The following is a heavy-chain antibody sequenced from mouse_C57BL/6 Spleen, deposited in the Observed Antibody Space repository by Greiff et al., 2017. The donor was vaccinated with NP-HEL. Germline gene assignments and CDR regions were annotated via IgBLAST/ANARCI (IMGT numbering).Heavy chain of an antibody. V-gene: IGHV1-26*01. CDR1: GYTFTDYY. D-gene: IGHD1-1*01. Sequence: EVQLQQSGPELVKPGASVKISCKASGYTFTDYYMNWVKQSPGKSLEWIGDINPNNGGTSYNQKFKGKATLTVDKSSSTAYMELRSLTSEDSAVYYCARGDGSRYYFDYWGQGTTLTVSS. J-gene: IGHJ2*01. CDR2: INPNNGGT. CDR3: ARGDGSRYYFDY.